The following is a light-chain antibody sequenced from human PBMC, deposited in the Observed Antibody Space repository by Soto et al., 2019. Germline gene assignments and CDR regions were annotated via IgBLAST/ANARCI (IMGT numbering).Light chain of an antibody. CDR1: SSDVGGYNY. J-gene: IGLJ2*01. V-gene: IGLV2-14*01. Sequence: QSALTQPASVSGSPGQSITISCTGTSSDVGGYNYVSWYQQHPGKAPKLMIYDVSNRPSGVSNCFSGSKSGNTASLTISGLQAEDEADYYCSSYTSSSTPLFGGGTKVTVL. CDR2: DVS. CDR3: SSYTSSSTPL.